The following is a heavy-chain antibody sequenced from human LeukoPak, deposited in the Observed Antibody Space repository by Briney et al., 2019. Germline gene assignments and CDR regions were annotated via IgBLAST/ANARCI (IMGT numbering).Heavy chain of an antibody. CDR2: INHSGST. J-gene: IGHJ4*02. CDR1: GGSFSGYY. V-gene: IGHV4-34*01. CDR3: ARDRRITMARGVSGARRNDY. D-gene: IGHD3-10*01. Sequence: SETLSLTCAVYGGSFSGYYWSWIRQPPGKGLEWIGEINHSGSTNYNPSLKSRVTISVDTSKNQFSLKLSSVTAADTAVYYCARDRRITMARGVSGARRNDYWGQGTLVTVSS.